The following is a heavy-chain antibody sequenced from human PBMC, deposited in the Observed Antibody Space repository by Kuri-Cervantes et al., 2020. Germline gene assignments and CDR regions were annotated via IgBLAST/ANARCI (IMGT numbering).Heavy chain of an antibody. D-gene: IGHD5-18*01. Sequence: GGSLRLSCAASGFTFSSYAMSWVRQAPGKGLEWVSVIYSGGSTYYADSVKGRFTISRDNSKNTLYLQMNSLRAEDTALYYCAKDRSYDAFDIWGQGTMVTVSS. CDR1: GFTFSSYA. CDR3: AKDRSYDAFDI. V-gene: IGHV3-23*03. J-gene: IGHJ3*02. CDR2: IYSGGST.